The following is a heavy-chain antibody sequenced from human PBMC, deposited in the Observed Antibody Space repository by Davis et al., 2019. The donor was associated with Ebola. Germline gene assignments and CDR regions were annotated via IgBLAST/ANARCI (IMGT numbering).Heavy chain of an antibody. J-gene: IGHJ4*02. V-gene: IGHV7-4-1*02. CDR1: GYTFTSYA. Sequence: ASVKVSCKASGYTFTSYAMNWVRQAPGHGLEWMGWINTNTGNPTYAQGFTGRFVFSLDTSVSTAYLQISSLKAEDTAVYYCARVSSSWYWGYYFDYWGQGTLVTVSS. D-gene: IGHD6-13*01. CDR3: ARVSSSWYWGYYFDY. CDR2: INTNTGNP.